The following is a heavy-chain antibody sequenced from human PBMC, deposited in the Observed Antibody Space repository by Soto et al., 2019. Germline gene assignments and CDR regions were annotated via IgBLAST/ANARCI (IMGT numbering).Heavy chain of an antibody. Sequence: PSETLSLTCSVSGGSLSEYFWIWLRQFPGKGLEWIGHIYYLGSTDYNPSLKSRVTMSVDTSKRQFSLRLTSVTAADAAVYHCLRDGYYGWGSPYPACWGPGTQVGVCS. CDR1: GGSLSEYF. CDR3: LRDGYYGWGSPYPAC. J-gene: IGHJ4*02. V-gene: IGHV4-59*01. D-gene: IGHD3-10*01. CDR2: IYYLGST.